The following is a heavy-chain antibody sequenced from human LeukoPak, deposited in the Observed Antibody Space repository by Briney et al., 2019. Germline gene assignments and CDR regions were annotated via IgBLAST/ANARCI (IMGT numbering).Heavy chain of an antibody. D-gene: IGHD6-13*01. CDR2: IRYDGSNK. V-gene: IGHV3-30*02. Sequence: GGSLRLSRAASGFTFSSYGMHWVRQAPGKGLEWVAFIRYDGSNKYYADSVKGRFTISRDNSKNSLYLQMNSLRAEDTAVYYCARGVIFSSWDTATDYWGQGTLVTVSS. J-gene: IGHJ4*02. CDR1: GFTFSSYG. CDR3: ARGVIFSSWDTATDY.